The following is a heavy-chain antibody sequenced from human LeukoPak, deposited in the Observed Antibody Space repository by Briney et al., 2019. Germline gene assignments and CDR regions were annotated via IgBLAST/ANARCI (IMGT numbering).Heavy chain of an antibody. Sequence: PGGSLRLSCAASGFTVSTNYMTWVRQAPGKGLEWVSVIYNGDNTYYADSVKGRFTISRDTSTDTLYLQMNGLRAEDTAVYYCARKNGAFDIWGQETVVTVSS. J-gene: IGHJ3*02. CDR2: IYNGDNT. CDR1: GFTVSTNY. V-gene: IGHV3-66*01. CDR3: ARKNGAFDI.